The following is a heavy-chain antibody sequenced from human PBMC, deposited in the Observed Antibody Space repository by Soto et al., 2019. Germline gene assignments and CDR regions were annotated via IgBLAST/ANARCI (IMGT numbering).Heavy chain of an antibody. CDR2: IKQDGSEK. CDR1: GFTFSSYW. V-gene: IGHV3-7*01. D-gene: IGHD6-19*01. Sequence: GGSLRLSCAASGFTFSSYWMSWVRQAPGKGLEWVANIKQDGSEKYYVDSVKGRFTISRDNAKNSLYLQMNSLRAEDTAVYYCARDHSEWLVHWFDPWGQGTLVTVSS. CDR3: ARDHSEWLVHWFDP. J-gene: IGHJ5*02.